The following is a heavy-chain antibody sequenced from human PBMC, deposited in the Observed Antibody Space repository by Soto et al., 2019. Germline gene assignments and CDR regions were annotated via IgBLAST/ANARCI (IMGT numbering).Heavy chain of an antibody. CDR2: INAGNGDT. D-gene: IGHD3-22*01. CDR1: GYTFSQYG. J-gene: IGHJ4*02. V-gene: IGHV1-3*01. Sequence: ASVKVSCKASGYTFSQYGIHWVRQAPGQRLEWLGWINAGNGDTKYSQKFQGRVTFTRDTSASTAYMEMRSLTSEDTALYYCARDYYYDNSGHFDYWGQGTLVTVSS. CDR3: ARDYYYDNSGHFDY.